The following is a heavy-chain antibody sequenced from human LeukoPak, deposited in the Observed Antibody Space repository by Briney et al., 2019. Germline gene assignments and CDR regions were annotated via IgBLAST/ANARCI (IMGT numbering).Heavy chain of an antibody. CDR1: GGTFSSYA. D-gene: IGHD2-2*02. J-gene: IGHJ4*02. CDR3: ARDSYTQPKDY. CDR2: IIPILGIA. V-gene: IGHV1-69*04. Sequence: SVKVSCKASGGTFSSYAISWVRQAPGQGLEWMGRIIPILGIANYAQKFQGRVAITADKSTSTAYMELSSLRSEDTAVYYCARDSYTQPKDYWGQGTLVTVSS.